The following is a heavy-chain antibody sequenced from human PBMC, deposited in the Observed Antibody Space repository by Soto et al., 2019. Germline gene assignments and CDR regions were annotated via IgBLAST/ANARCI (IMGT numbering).Heavy chain of an antibody. Sequence: SETLSLTCTVSGGSISGYYWSWVRQPAGKGLEWVGRIYSDGTTNYSPSLKSRVTMSLDTSKNQFSLKVGSVTAADTAVYYCASSSLYGMDVWGQGTTVTVSS. V-gene: IGHV4-4*07. CDR2: IYSDGTT. CDR3: ASSSLYGMDV. J-gene: IGHJ6*02. CDR1: GGSISGYY.